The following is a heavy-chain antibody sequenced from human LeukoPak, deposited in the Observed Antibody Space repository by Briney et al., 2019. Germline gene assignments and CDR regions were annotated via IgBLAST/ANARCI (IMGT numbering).Heavy chain of an antibody. D-gene: IGHD3-3*01. Sequence: SQTRSLTCAISGDSVSSNSAAWNWIRQSPSRGLERLGRTYYRSKWYNDYAVSVKSRITINPDTSKNQFSLQLNSVTAADTAVYYCARDFYDFWSGRIFDYWGQGTLVTVSS. J-gene: IGHJ4*02. CDR3: ARDFYDFWSGRIFDY. V-gene: IGHV6-1*01. CDR1: GDSVSSNSAA. CDR2: TYYRSKWYN.